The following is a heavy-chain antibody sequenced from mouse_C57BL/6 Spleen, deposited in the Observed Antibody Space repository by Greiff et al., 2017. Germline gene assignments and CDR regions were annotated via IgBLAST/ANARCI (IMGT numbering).Heavy chain of an antibody. Sequence: VQLQQSGAELVKPGASVKLSCKASGYTFTSYWMHWVKQRPGQGLEWIGMIHPNSGSTNYNEKFKSKATLTVDKSSSTAYMQLSSLTSEDSAVYYCAEGYYGSSLLDYWGQGTTLTVSS. CDR1: GYTFTSYW. CDR2: IHPNSGST. V-gene: IGHV1-64*01. J-gene: IGHJ2*01. CDR3: AEGYYGSSLLDY. D-gene: IGHD1-1*01.